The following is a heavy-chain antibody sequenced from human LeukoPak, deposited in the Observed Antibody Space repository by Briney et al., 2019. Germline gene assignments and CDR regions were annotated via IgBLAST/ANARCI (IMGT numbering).Heavy chain of an antibody. CDR3: ARWGFGMRILPLDY. J-gene: IGHJ4*02. V-gene: IGHV1-2*02. CDR2: INPNSGDT. D-gene: IGHD1-26*01. CDR1: GYTLTAYY. Sequence: ASVKVSCKASGYTLTAYYMHWVPQAPGQGLEWMGWINPNSGDTNYPQSFQDRVTMTRDTSISTAYMELSRLRSDDTAVYYCARWGFGMRILPLDYWGQGTLVTVSS.